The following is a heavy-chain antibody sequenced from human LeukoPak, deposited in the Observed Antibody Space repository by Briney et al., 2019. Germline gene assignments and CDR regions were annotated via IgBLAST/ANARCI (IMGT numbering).Heavy chain of an antibody. V-gene: IGHV4-39*07. CDR1: GGSISSSSYY. Sequence: PSETLSLTCTVPGGSISSSSYYWGWIRQPPGKGLEWIGSIYYSGSTYYNPSLKSRVTISVDTSKNQFSLKLSSVTAADTAVYYCARVMYYYYYYMDVWGKGTTVTVSS. CDR3: ARVMYYYYYYMDV. D-gene: IGHD3-16*01. J-gene: IGHJ6*03. CDR2: IYYSGST.